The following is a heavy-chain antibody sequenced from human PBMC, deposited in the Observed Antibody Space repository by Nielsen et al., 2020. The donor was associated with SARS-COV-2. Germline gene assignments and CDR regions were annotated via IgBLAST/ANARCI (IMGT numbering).Heavy chain of an antibody. J-gene: IGHJ4*02. Sequence: GESLKISCVASGFIFSNYAMSWVRQAPGKGLEWVSVIYSGGSTYYADSVKGRFTISRDNSKNTLYLQMNSLRAEDTAVYYCLYYYDSSGYPGFFEYWGQGTLVTVSS. D-gene: IGHD3-22*01. V-gene: IGHV3-53*01. CDR3: LYYYDSSGYPGFFEY. CDR2: IYSGGST. CDR1: GFIFSNYA.